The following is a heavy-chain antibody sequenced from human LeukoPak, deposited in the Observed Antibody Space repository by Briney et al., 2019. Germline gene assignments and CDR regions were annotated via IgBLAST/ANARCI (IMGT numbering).Heavy chain of an antibody. D-gene: IGHD5-12*01. CDR2: ISASGITI. J-gene: IGHJ6*02. CDR1: EFTFSSYE. Sequence: GGSLRLSCAASEFTFSSYEMNWVRQAPGKGLEWVSYISASGITIYYADSVKGRFTISRDNAKNSLYLQMHSLRAEDTAVYYCAKSSGYSGYDLLALKYYYYGMDVWGQGTTVIVSS. CDR3: AKSSGYSGYDLLALKYYYYGMDV. V-gene: IGHV3-48*03.